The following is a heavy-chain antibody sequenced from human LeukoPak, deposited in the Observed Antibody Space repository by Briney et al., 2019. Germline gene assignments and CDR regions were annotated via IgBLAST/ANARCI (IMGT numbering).Heavy chain of an antibody. D-gene: IGHD2-2*01. CDR3: ARAAFDCSSTSCHGLSHRLHGY. V-gene: IGHV1-18*01. CDR2: ISAYNGNT. CDR1: GYTFTSYG. Sequence: ASVKVSCKASGYTFTSYGISWVRQAPGQGLEWMGWISAYNGNTNYAQKLQGRVTMTTDTSTSTAYMELRSLRSDDTAVYYCARAAFDCSSTSCHGLSHRLHGYWGQGTLVTVSS. J-gene: IGHJ4*02.